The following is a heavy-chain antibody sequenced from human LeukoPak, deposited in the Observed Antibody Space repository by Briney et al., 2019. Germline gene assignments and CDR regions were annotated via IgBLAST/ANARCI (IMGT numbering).Heavy chain of an antibody. CDR2: ISGSGGST. J-gene: IGHJ3*02. V-gene: IGHV3-23*01. CDR1: GFTFSSYA. CDR3: AKSLSGFDAFDI. Sequence: GGSLRLPCAASGFTFSSYAMSWVRQAPGKGLEWVSAISGSGGSTYYADSVKGRFTISRDNSKNTLYLQMNSLRAEDAAVYYCAKSLSGFDAFDIWGQGTMVTVSS.